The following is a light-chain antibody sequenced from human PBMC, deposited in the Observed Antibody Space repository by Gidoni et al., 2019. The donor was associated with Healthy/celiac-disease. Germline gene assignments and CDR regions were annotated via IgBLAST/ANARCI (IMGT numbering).Light chain of an antibody. CDR2: DAS. V-gene: IGKV3-11*01. Sequence: DIVLTQSPATLSLSPGERATLSCRASPSVSSYLAWYQQKPGQAPRLLIYDASNRATGIPARFSGSGSGTDFTLTISSLEPEDFAVYYCQQRSNWPPAFGQGTKVEIK. CDR3: QQRSNWPPA. CDR1: PSVSSY. J-gene: IGKJ1*01.